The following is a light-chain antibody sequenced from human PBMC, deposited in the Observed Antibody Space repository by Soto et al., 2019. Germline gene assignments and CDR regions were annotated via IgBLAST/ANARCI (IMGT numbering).Light chain of an antibody. CDR3: CSYAGSSTYV. CDR2: EGS. Sequence: QSVMTQPASVSGSPGQSITISCHGTSSDIGSYNLVSWYQHHPGKAPKPMIYEGSERPSGVSNRFSASKSGNTASLTISGLQAEDEADYFCCSYAGSSTYVFGTRTNFTVL. V-gene: IGLV2-23*01. CDR1: SSDIGSYNL. J-gene: IGLJ1*01.